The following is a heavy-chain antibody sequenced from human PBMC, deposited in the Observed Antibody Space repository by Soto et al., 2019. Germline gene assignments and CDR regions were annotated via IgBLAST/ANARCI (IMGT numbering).Heavy chain of an antibody. CDR2: IYYSGST. Sequence: QVQLQESGPGLVKPSQTLSLTCTVSGGSISSGDYYWSWIRQPPGKGLEWIGYIYYSGSTYYNPSLKSRVTISVDTAKNQFSLKLSSVTAADTAVYYCARDLGYDFWSGYYKDYYYYGMDVWGQGTTVTVSS. D-gene: IGHD3-3*01. V-gene: IGHV4-30-4*01. CDR1: GGSISSGDYY. J-gene: IGHJ6*02. CDR3: ARDLGYDFWSGYYKDYYYYGMDV.